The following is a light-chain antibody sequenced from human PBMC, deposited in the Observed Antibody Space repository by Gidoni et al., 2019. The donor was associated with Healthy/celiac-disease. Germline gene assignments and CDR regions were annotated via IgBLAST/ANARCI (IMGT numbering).Light chain of an antibody. CDR2: AGS. CDR3: QQLNSYPLFT. Sequence: IPFTQSPSSLSASVRDRVTIPCRASQGITSYLPLYQQKPGKAPNLLIYAGSTLQSGVPSRFSGSGSGTDFTLTISSLQPEDFATYYCQQLNSYPLFTFGPGTKVDIK. J-gene: IGKJ3*01. CDR1: QGITSY. V-gene: IGKV1-9*01.